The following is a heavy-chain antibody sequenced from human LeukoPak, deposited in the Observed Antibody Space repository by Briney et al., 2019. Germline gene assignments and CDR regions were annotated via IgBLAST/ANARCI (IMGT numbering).Heavy chain of an antibody. CDR2: IYTSGST. CDR1: GGSISSGSYY. D-gene: IGHD6-6*01. CDR3: ARGQLVDY. V-gene: IGHV4-61*02. J-gene: IGHJ4*02. Sequence: SQTLSLTCTVSGGSISSGSYYWSWIWQPAGKGLEWIGRIYTSGSTNYNPPLKSRVTISVDTSKTQFSLRLSSVTAADTAVYYCARGQLVDYWGQGTLVTVSS.